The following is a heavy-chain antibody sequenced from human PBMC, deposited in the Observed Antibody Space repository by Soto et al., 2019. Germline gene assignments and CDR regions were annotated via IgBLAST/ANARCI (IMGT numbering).Heavy chain of an antibody. V-gene: IGHV1-69*01. CDR1: GGTFNNYA. D-gene: IGHD5-12*01. J-gene: IGHJ4*02. CDR3: AREVTVASYSFDF. CDR2: IILIFNSA. Sequence: QVQLVQSGAEVKRPGSSVKVSCKASGGTFNNYALSWVRQAPGQGLEWVGGIILIFNSANYAQKFQGRVTITADDSKSTAYMELRSLRPDDTAVYYCAREVTVASYSFDFWGQGTLVTVSS.